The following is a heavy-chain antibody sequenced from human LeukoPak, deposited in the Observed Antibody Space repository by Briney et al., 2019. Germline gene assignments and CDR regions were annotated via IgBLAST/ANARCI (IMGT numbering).Heavy chain of an antibody. J-gene: IGHJ6*03. CDR2: IYPGDSDT. D-gene: IGHD3-10*01. Sequence: GESLKISCKGSGDSFTSYWIGWVRQMPGKGLEWMGIIYPGDSDTRYSPSFQGQVTISADKSISTAYLQWSSLKASDTAMYYCARQGEFGPMVRGVGELYYMAVWGKRTTVTVSS. V-gene: IGHV5-51*01. CDR3: ARQGEFGPMVRGVGELYYMAV. CDR1: GDSFTSYW.